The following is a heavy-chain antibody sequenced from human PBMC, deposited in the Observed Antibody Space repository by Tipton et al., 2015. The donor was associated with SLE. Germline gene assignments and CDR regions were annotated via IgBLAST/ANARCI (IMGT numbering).Heavy chain of an antibody. Sequence: SLRLSCAASGFTFSSYAMSWVRQAPGKGLEWVSAISGSGGSTYYADSVKGRFTISRDNSKNTLYLQMNSLRAEDTAVYYCAKDGDSSGWYANWFDPWGQGTLVTVSS. CDR1: GFTFSSYA. J-gene: IGHJ5*02. CDR2: ISGSGGST. D-gene: IGHD6-19*01. CDR3: AKDGDSSGWYANWFDP. V-gene: IGHV3-23*01.